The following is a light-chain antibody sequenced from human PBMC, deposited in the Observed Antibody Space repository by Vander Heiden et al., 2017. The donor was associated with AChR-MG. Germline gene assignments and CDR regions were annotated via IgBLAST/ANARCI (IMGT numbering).Light chain of an antibody. Sequence: EIVLTQSPGTLSLSPGERAILSCRASQSVSSSYLAWYQQKPGQAPRLLIYGASSRATGIPGRFSGSGSGTDFTLTISRLEPEDFAVYYCQQDGRSPWTFGQGTKVEIK. CDR1: QSVSSSY. CDR2: GAS. CDR3: QQDGRSPWT. J-gene: IGKJ1*01. V-gene: IGKV3-20*01.